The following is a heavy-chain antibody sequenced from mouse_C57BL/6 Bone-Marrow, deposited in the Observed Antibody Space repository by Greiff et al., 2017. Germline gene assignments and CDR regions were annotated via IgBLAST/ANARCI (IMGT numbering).Heavy chain of an antibody. CDR1: GYTFTSYT. Sequence: SGAELARPGASVKMSCKASGYTFTSYTMHWVKQRPGQGLEWIGYINPSSGYTKYNQKFKDKATLTADKSSSTAYMQLSSLTSEDSAVYYCARRGTTGSSWFAYWGQGTLVTVSA. D-gene: IGHD1-1*01. J-gene: IGHJ3*01. V-gene: IGHV1-4*01. CDR2: INPSSGYT. CDR3: ARRGTTGSSWFAY.